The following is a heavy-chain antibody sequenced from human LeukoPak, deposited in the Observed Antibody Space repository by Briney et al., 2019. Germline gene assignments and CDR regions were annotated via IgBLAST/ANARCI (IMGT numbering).Heavy chain of an antibody. CDR1: GYTFTSYG. CDR3: ARSDSSSGSIDY. J-gene: IGHJ4*02. D-gene: IGHD6-19*01. V-gene: IGHV1-2*02. CDR2: INPNSGGT. Sequence: ASVKVSCKASGYTFTSYGISWVRQAPGQGLEWMGWINPNSGGTNYAQKFQGRVTMTRDTSISTAYMELSRLRSDDTAVYYCARSDSSSGSIDYWGQGTLVTVSS.